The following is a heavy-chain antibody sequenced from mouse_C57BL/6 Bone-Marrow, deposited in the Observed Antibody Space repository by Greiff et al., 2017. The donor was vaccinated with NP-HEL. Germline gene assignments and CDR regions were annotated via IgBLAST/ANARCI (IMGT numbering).Heavy chain of an antibody. CDR1: GYTFTSYG. CDR2: IYPRSCNT. D-gene: IGHD1-1*01. J-gene: IGHJ2*01. Sequence: QVQLQQSGAELARPGASVKLSCKASGYTFTSYGISWVKQRTGQGLEWIGEIYPRSCNTYYNEKFKGKATLTADKSSSTAYMELRSLTSEDSAVYFCARPSTSSFDYWGQGTTLTVSS. V-gene: IGHV1-81*01. CDR3: ARPSTSSFDY.